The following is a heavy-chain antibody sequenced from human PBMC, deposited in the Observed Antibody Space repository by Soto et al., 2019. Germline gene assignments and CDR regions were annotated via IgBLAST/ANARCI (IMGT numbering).Heavy chain of an antibody. D-gene: IGHD6-13*01. CDR2: IYYSGST. CDR1: GGSVSSGSYY. J-gene: IGHJ3*02. Sequence: QVQLQESGPGLVKPSETLSLTCTVSGGSVSSGSYYWSWIRQPPGKGLEWIGYIYYSGSTNYNPSLKSRVTISVDTSKNQFSLKLSSVTAADTAVYYCARDPGYSSSGEGDAFDIWGQGTMVTVSS. CDR3: ARDPGYSSSGEGDAFDI. V-gene: IGHV4-61*01.